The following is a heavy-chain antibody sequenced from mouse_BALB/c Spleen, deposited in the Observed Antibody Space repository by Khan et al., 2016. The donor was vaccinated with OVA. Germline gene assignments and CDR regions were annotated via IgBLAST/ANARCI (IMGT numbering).Heavy chain of an antibody. Sequence: QVQLQQSGAELVRPGASVKLSCKASGYTFTSYWMNWVKQRPGQGLEWIGMIDPSDSETHYNQMFKDKATLTVDKSSSTAYMQLSSLTSEDSAVYCCARGDGNSLYWYFDVWGAGTTVTVSS. CDR1: GYTFTSYW. CDR2: IDPSDSET. D-gene: IGHD2-1*01. J-gene: IGHJ1*01. CDR3: ARGDGNSLYWYFDV. V-gene: IGHV1-61*01.